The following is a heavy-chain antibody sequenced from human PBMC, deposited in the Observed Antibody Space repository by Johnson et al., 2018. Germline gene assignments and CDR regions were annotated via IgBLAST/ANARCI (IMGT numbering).Heavy chain of an antibody. J-gene: IGHJ4*02. CDR3: ARVSDYGYYFDS. CDR1: GGSFSGYY. CDR2: INHSGST. D-gene: IGHD4-17*01. V-gene: IGHV4-34*01. Sequence: QVQLVQWGAGLLKPSETLSLTCAVYGGSFSGYYWSWIRQPPGKGLEWIGEINHSGSTNYNPSLKSRVTISVDTSKNQFSLKLSSVTAADTAMYYCARVSDYGYYFDSWGQGTLVTVSS.